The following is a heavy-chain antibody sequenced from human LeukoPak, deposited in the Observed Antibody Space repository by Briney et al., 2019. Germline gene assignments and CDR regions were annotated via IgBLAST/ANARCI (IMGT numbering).Heavy chain of an antibody. Sequence: GGSLRLSCAAPGFTFSSYSMNWVRQAPGKGLEWVSYISSSSSTIYYADSVKGRFTISRDNSKNTLYLQMNSLRAEDTAVYYCAKVSGCSSSWYPFVWGKGTTVTVSS. V-gene: IGHV3-48*01. CDR3: AKVSGCSSSWYPFV. D-gene: IGHD6-13*01. CDR1: GFTFSSYS. CDR2: ISSSSSTI. J-gene: IGHJ6*04.